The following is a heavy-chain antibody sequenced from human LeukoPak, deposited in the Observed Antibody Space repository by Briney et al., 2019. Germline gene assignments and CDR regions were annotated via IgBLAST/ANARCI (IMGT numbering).Heavy chain of an antibody. CDR3: AKGPASSIAAAADLGY. D-gene: IGHD6-13*01. J-gene: IGHJ4*02. V-gene: IGHV3-23*01. CDR1: GFTFSSYA. CDR2: ISGSGDST. Sequence: GGSLRLSCAASGFTFSSYAMGWVRQAPGKGLEWVSGISGSGDSTYYADSIKGRFTISRDNSKNTLYLQMNSLRAEDTAVYYCAKGPASSIAAAADLGYWGQGTLVTVSS.